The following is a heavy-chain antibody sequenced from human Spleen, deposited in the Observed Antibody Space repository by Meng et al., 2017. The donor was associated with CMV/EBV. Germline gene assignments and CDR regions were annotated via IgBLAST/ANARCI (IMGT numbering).Heavy chain of an antibody. V-gene: IGHV4-39*07. CDR3: ASSQPR. CDR1: GGSVSSGSYY. Sequence: SETLSLTCTVSGGSVSSGSYYWGWIRQPPGKGLEWIGSIYYTGSSYYNPSLMSRVTISVDTSKNRLSLRLSSVTAADTAVYYCASSQPRWGRGTLVTVSS. CDR2: IYYTGSS. J-gene: IGHJ4*02.